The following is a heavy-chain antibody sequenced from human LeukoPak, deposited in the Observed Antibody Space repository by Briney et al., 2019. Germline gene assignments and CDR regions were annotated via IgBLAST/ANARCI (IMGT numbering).Heavy chain of an antibody. CDR3: ARVLPHYYDSSGYYYGGRGTPSWFDP. CDR2: IYYSGST. V-gene: IGHV4-39*01. D-gene: IGHD3-22*01. J-gene: IGHJ5*02. CDR1: GGSISSSNYY. Sequence: SETLSLTCTVSGGSISSSNYYWVWIRQPPGKGLEWVGSIYYSGSTYYNPSLKSRVTISVDTSKNQFSLKLSSVTAADTAVYYCARVLPHYYDSSGYYYGGRGTPSWFDPWGQGTLVTVSS.